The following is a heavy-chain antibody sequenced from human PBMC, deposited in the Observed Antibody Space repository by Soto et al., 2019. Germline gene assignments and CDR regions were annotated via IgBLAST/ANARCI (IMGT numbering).Heavy chain of an antibody. CDR1: GFSLTTYGVG. CDR3: AHRLTLNSDWNYGRFDY. J-gene: IGHJ4*02. D-gene: IGHD1-7*01. V-gene: IGHV2-5*02. Sequence: QITLKESGPPVVKPTQTLTLTCTFSGFSLTTYGVGVGWVRQPPEKALEWLALIYWDDDKRYSPSLKTRLTITKDTSKNHVVLTMTNMDPVDTATYYCAHRLTLNSDWNYGRFDYWGQGTLVTVSS. CDR2: IYWDDDK.